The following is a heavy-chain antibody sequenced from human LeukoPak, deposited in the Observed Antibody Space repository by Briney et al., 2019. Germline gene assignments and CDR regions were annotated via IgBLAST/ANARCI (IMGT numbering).Heavy chain of an antibody. V-gene: IGHV3-21*01. CDR2: ISSSSSYI. D-gene: IGHD6-13*01. Sequence: PGGSLRLSCAASGFTFSSYSMNWVRQAPGKGLEWVSSISSSSSYIYYADPVKGRFTISRDNAKNSLYLQMNSLRAEDTAVYYCASPQYSSSWYYFDYWGQGTLVTVSS. CDR1: GFTFSSYS. CDR3: ASPQYSSSWYYFDY. J-gene: IGHJ4*02.